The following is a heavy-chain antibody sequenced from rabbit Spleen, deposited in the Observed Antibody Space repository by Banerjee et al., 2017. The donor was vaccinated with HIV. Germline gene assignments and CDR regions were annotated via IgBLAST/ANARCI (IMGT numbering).Heavy chain of an antibody. V-gene: IGHV1S7*01. CDR2: IDPVFGIT. CDR3: SRFYAGYGDFGYAAM. J-gene: IGHJ4*01. CDR1: GFDFSNYY. D-gene: IGHD7-1*01. Sequence: QSLEESGGGLVQPGGSLTLSCTASGFDFSNYYMTWVRQAPGKGLKWSGYIDPVFGITYYADRVNCRISISRENAQNTVFLQMTSLTAAASATYFCSRFYAGYGDFGYAAMWGQGTLVTVS.